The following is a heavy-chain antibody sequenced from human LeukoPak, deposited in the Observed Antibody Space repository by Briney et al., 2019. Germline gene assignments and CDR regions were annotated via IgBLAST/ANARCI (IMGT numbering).Heavy chain of an antibody. D-gene: IGHD7-27*01. CDR1: GFTFSDHP. V-gene: IGHV3-69-1*01. CDR2: ISSTGVI. CDR3: ARDHNWGFDY. J-gene: IGHJ4*02. Sequence: GGSLRLSCAASGFTFSDHPMNWVRQTPGKGLEWVSYISSTGVIYYADSVRGRFSISRDNAMNSVYMQMNSLRAEDTALYYCARDHNWGFDYWGRGTLVTVSS.